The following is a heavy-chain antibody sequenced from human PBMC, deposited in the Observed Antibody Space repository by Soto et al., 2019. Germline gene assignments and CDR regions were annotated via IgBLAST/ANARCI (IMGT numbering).Heavy chain of an antibody. CDR1: GYTFTRYY. V-gene: IGHV1-46*01. CDR3: ARGGSSSWPYYYGTVV. Sequence: ASVKVSCKASGYTFTRYYMHCVRQAPGQGLEWMGTINPSGGSTSYVQKFQGRVTMTRDTSTSTVYMELSSLRSEDTAVYYCARGGSSSWPYYYGTVVWGQGTT. CDR2: INPSGGST. D-gene: IGHD6-13*01. J-gene: IGHJ6*01.